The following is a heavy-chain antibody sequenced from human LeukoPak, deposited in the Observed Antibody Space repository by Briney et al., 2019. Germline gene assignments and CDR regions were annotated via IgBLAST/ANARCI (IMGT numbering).Heavy chain of an antibody. V-gene: IGHV3-7*01. CDR1: GFTFGTYW. Sequence: SGGSLRLSCAASGFTFGTYWMNWVRQVPGTGLEWVANIGPDGTGKNYGDSVKGRFTIPRDNVRNSLYLQMDSLRAEDTAVYYCAREDGKFDYWGQGALVTVSS. J-gene: IGHJ4*02. CDR3: AREDGKFDY. CDR2: IGPDGTGK.